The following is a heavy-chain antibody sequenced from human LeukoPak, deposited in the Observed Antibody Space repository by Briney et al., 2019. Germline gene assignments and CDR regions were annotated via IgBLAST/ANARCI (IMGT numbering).Heavy chain of an antibody. D-gene: IGHD2-2*01. CDR2: ISWNSGSI. CDR1: GFTFDDYA. CDR3: AKRSYCSSTSCEWDY. J-gene: IGHJ4*02. V-gene: IGHV3-9*01. Sequence: GGSLRLSCAASGFTFDDYAMHWVRQAPGKGLEWVSGISWNSGSIGYADSVKGRFTISRDNSKNTLYLQMNSLRAEDTAVYYCAKRSYCSSTSCEWDYWGQGTLVTVSS.